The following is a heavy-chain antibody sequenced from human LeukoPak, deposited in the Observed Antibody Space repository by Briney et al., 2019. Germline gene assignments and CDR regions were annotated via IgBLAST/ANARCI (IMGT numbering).Heavy chain of an antibody. D-gene: IGHD3-10*01. Sequence: SETLSLTCAVYGGSFSGYYWSWIRQPPGKGLEWIGETNHSGSTNYNPSLKSRVTISVDTSKNQFSLKLSSVTAADTAVYYCASAGAPPYNWFDPWGQGTLVTVSS. CDR3: ASAGAPPYNWFDP. V-gene: IGHV4-34*01. CDR1: GGSFSGYY. CDR2: TNHSGST. J-gene: IGHJ5*02.